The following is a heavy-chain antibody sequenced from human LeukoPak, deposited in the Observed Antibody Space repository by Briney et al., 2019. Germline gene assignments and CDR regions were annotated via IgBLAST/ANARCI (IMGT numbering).Heavy chain of an antibody. CDR3: ARGIWGSSYGMDV. D-gene: IGHD3-16*01. V-gene: IGHV1-2*02. J-gene: IGHJ6*02. CDR2: INPNSGGT. CDR1: GYTFTGYY. Sequence: ASVKVSCKASGYTFTGYYMHWVRQAPGQGLEWMGWINPNSGGTNYAQKFQGRVTMTRDTSISTAYMELSRLRSDDTAVYYCARGIWGSSYGMDVWGQGTMVTVSS.